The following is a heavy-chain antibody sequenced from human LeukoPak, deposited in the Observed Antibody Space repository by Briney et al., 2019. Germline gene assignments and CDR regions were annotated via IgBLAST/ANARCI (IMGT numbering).Heavy chain of an antibody. V-gene: IGHV1-2*02. D-gene: IGHD1-7*01. Sequence: GASVKVSCKASGYTFTGYYMHWVRQAPGQGLEWMGWINPNSGGTNYAQKFQGRVTMTRDTSISTAYMELSRLRSEDTAVYYCARDTSEVTGTTGFDYWGQGTLVTVSS. J-gene: IGHJ4*02. CDR2: INPNSGGT. CDR3: ARDTSEVTGTTGFDY. CDR1: GYTFTGYY.